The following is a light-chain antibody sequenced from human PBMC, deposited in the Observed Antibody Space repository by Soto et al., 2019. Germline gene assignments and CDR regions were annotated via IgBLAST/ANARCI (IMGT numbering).Light chain of an antibody. CDR2: AAS. V-gene: IGKV1-27*01. J-gene: IGKJ1*01. Sequence: DIQMTQSPSSLSASVGDRVTITCRASQGISNYLAWYQQKPGKVPKLLIYAASTLQSGVPSRFSGSGSGTDFTITISSLQHEDVATYYCQKYNSAPTFGQGTKVEIK. CDR3: QKYNSAPT. CDR1: QGISNY.